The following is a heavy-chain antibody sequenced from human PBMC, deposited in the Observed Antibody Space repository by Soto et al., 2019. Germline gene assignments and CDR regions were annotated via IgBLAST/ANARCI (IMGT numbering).Heavy chain of an antibody. CDR2: IYYSGST. CDR1: GGSISSGGYY. D-gene: IGHD5-12*01. V-gene: IGHV4-31*03. J-gene: IGHJ6*02. Sequence: SETLSLTCTVSGGSISSGGYYWSWVRHHPGKGLEWIGYIYYSGSTYYNPSLKSRVTISVDTSKNQFSLKLSSVTAADTAVYYCAASCVACGGFNYYGMDVWAQGTTVTVSS. CDR3: AASCVACGGFNYYGMDV.